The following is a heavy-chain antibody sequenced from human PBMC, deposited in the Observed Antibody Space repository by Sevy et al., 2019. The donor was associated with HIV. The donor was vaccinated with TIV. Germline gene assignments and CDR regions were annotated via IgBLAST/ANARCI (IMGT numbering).Heavy chain of an antibody. V-gene: IGHV4-39*01. D-gene: IGHD3-22*01. Sequence: SETLSLTCTVSGGSISSSSYYWGWIRQPPGKGLEWIGSIYYSGSTYYNPSLKSRVTISVDTSKNRFSLKLSSVTAADTAVYYCARTYYYDSSDYYFDYWGQGTLVTVSS. CDR2: IYYSGST. CDR3: ARTYYYDSSDYYFDY. CDR1: GGSISSSSYY. J-gene: IGHJ4*02.